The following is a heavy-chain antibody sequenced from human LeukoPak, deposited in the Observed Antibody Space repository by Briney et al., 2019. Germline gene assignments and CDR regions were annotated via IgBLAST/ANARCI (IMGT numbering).Heavy chain of an antibody. Sequence: GGSLRLSCAASGFTFSSYSMNWVRQAPGKGLEWVSSISSSSSYIYYADSVKGRFTISRDNAKNSLYLQMNSLRAEDTAVYYCARDDDYGGNSSSAFDIWGQGTMVTVSS. CDR1: GFTFSSYS. J-gene: IGHJ3*02. CDR2: ISSSSSYI. V-gene: IGHV3-21*01. D-gene: IGHD4-23*01. CDR3: ARDDDYGGNSSSAFDI.